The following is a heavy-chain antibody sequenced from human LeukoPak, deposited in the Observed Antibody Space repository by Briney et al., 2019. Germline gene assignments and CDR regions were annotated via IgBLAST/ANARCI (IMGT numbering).Heavy chain of an antibody. V-gene: IGHV4-59*12. Sequence: SETLSLTCTVSGGSISSYYCSWIRQPPGKGLEWIGYIYYSGSTNYNPSLKSRVTMSTDPSKNQFSLKLSSVTAADTAVYYCARHYGSGSYSIDAFDIWGQGTMVTVSS. J-gene: IGHJ3*02. CDR1: GGSISSYY. D-gene: IGHD3-10*01. CDR3: ARHYGSGSYSIDAFDI. CDR2: IYYSGST.